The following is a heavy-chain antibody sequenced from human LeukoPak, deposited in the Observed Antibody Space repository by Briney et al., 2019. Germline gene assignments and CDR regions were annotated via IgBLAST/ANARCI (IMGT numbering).Heavy chain of an antibody. CDR2: MNPNSGNT. J-gene: IGHJ4*02. CDR3: ARGPRPSITMVRGVPRYYYDY. D-gene: IGHD3-10*01. CDR1: GYTFTSYD. Sequence: ASVKVSCKASGYTFTSYDINWVRQATGQGLEWMGWMNPNSGNTGYAQKFQGRVTMTRNTSIRTAYMELSSLRSEDTAVYYCARGPRPSITMVRGVPRYYYDYWGQGTLVTVSS. V-gene: IGHV1-8*01.